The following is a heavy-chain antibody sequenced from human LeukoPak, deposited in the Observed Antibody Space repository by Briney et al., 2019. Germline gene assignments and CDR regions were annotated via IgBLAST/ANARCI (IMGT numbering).Heavy chain of an antibody. D-gene: IGHD1-1*01. J-gene: IGHJ4*02. CDR3: ARDFPNYYFDY. V-gene: IGHV3-30-3*01. CDR1: GFTFSSYS. CDR2: ISYDGINK. Sequence: GGSLRLSCAASGFTFSSYSMHWVRQAPGKGLEWVALISYDGINKFYADSVRGRFTISRDNSKNTLYLQMDSLRTDDTSVYYCARDFPNYYFDYWGQGTLVTVSS.